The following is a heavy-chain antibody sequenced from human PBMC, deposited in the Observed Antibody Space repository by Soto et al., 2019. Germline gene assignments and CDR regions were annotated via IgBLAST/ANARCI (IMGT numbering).Heavy chain of an antibody. J-gene: IGHJ6*02. CDR3: ARAFYSGSYPHYFYYFGMDV. CDR2: INPSDGST. V-gene: IGHV1-46*01. Sequence: VQLMHSGAVLKKPGASVNVSCKASGNTFTSYHTHWLRQAPGQGLEWLGKINPSDGSTDFAQKFQGRVTMTRETSTSTLYLQLSSLTSEDTAVYYCARAFYSGSYPHYFYYFGMDVWGQGTTVTVSS. D-gene: IGHD1-26*01. CDR1: GNTFTSYH.